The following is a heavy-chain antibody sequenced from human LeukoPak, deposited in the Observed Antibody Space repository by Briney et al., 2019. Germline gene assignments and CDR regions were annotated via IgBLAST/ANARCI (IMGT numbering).Heavy chain of an antibody. CDR1: GFTFSSYA. V-gene: IGHV3-23*01. Sequence: GGSLRLSFAASGFTFSSYAMSWVRQAPGKGLEWVSAISGSGGSTYYADSVKGRFTISRDNSKNTLYLQMNSLRAEDTAVYYCAKAKGSPYSGYPYYFDYWGQGTLVTVSS. CDR2: ISGSGGST. CDR3: AKAKGSPYSGYPYYFDY. D-gene: IGHD5-12*01. J-gene: IGHJ4*02.